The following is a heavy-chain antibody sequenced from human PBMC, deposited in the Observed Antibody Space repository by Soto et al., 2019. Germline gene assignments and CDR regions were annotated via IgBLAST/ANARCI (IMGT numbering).Heavy chain of an antibody. V-gene: IGHV3-7*01. Sequence: GGSLRLSCAASGFTFSSYWMSWVRQAPGKGLEWVANIKQDGSEKYYVDSVKGRFTISRDNAKNSLYLQMNSLRAEDTAVYYCAREEPYYDYIWGSYRYSDYWGQGTLVTVSS. CDR2: IKQDGSEK. J-gene: IGHJ4*02. CDR1: GFTFSSYW. D-gene: IGHD3-16*02. CDR3: AREEPYYDYIWGSYRYSDY.